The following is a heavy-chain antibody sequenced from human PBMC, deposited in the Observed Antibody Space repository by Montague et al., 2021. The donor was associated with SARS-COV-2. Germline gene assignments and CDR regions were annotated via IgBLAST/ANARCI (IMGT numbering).Heavy chain of an antibody. D-gene: IGHD3-9*01. V-gene: IGHV4-4*02. CDR1: GGSINSSNW. Sequence: SETLSLTCAVSGGSINSSNWWSWVRQPPGKGLEWIGEIFHSGSLNYNPSFYSRVTISVDKFRNQFSLKLTFVTAADTAVYYCARHALGYFDWLNEGYFDYWGQGTLVTVSS. CDR3: ARHALGYFDWLNEGYFDY. J-gene: IGHJ4*02. CDR2: IFHSGSL.